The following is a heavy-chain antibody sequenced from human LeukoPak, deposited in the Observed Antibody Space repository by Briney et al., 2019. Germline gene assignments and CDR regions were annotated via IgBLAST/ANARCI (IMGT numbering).Heavy chain of an antibody. D-gene: IGHD6-19*01. CDR1: GFTFSSYS. J-gene: IGHJ6*02. CDR3: ARGMAVAGQRYYYYGMDV. Sequence: GSLRLSCAASGFTFSSYSMNWIRQPPGKGLEWIGEINHSGSTNYNPSLKSRVTISVDTSKNQFSLKLSSVTAADTAVYYCARGMAVAGQRYYYYGMDVWGQGTTVTVSS. CDR2: INHSGST. V-gene: IGHV4-34*01.